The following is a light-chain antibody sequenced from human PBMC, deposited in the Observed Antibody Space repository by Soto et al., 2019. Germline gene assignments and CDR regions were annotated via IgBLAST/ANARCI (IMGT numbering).Light chain of an antibody. CDR1: HSVSSN. CDR3: QQYNNWPPLT. V-gene: IGKV3-15*01. Sequence: EIVMTQSPATLSVSPGERATHSCRASHSVSSNLAWYQQKPGQAPRLLIYGASTRATGIPARFSGSGSGTEFTLTISSLQSEDFAVYYCQQYNNWPPLTFGGGTKVQIK. CDR2: GAS. J-gene: IGKJ4*01.